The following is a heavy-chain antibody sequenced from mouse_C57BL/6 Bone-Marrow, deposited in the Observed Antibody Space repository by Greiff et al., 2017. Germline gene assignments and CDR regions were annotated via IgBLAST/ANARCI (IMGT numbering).Heavy chain of an antibody. CDR1: GFTFTDYY. Sequence: EVQVVESGGGLVQPGGSLSLSCAASGFTFTDYYMSWVRQPPGKALEWLGFIRNKANGYTTEYSASVKGRFTISRDNSQSILYLQMNALRAEDSATYYCARYGWSRYAMDYWGQGTSVTVSS. CDR3: ARYGWSRYAMDY. V-gene: IGHV7-3*01. J-gene: IGHJ4*01. D-gene: IGHD1-1*02. CDR2: IRNKANGYTT.